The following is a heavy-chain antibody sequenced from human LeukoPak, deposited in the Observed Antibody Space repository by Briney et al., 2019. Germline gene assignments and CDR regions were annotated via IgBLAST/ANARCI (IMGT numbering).Heavy chain of an antibody. J-gene: IGHJ2*01. CDR1: GFTFSSYA. CDR2: IYSGGST. CDR3: ARGRSDYSNYVDDRYFDL. D-gene: IGHD4-11*01. V-gene: IGHV3-53*01. Sequence: PGGSLRLSCAASGFTFSSYAMSWVRQAPGKGLEWVSVIYSGGSTYYADSVKGRFTISRDNSKNTLYLQMNSLRAEDTAVYYCARGRSDYSNYVDDRYFDLWGRGTLVTVSS.